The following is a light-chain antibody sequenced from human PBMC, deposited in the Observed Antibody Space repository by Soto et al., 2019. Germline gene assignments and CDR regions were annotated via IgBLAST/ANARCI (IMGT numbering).Light chain of an antibody. J-gene: IGKJ2*01. CDR3: LQYSGSSYT. Sequence: DIQMTQSPSTLSASVGDRVTITCRASQFIDRWLAWYQQKPGKAPQYLIFDASSLYGGVPLRFSGSGSGTEFTLTITSLQPDDSATDYCLQYSGSSYTFGQGTNVEIK. CDR1: QFIDRW. V-gene: IGKV1-5*01. CDR2: DAS.